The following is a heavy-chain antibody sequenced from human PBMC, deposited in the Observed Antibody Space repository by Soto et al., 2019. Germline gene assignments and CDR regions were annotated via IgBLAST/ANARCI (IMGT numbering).Heavy chain of an antibody. J-gene: IGHJ4*02. CDR1: GFTFSRYA. V-gene: IGHV3-30-3*01. CDR2: ISYDGSNK. Sequence: GGSLRLSCAASGFTFSRYAMHWVRQAPGKGLEWVAVISYDGSNKYYADSVKGRFTISRDKSKNTLYLHMNSLRAEDTAVYYCAREYRSITFFGVIHYFDYWGQGTLVTVSS. CDR3: AREYRSITFFGVIHYFDY. D-gene: IGHD3-3*01.